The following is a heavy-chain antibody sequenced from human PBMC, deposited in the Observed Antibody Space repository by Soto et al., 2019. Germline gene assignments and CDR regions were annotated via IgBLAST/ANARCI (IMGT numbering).Heavy chain of an antibody. V-gene: IGHV1-3*01. D-gene: IGHD1-26*01. CDR3: ARTVGATYAFDI. J-gene: IGHJ3*02. CDR1: GYTFTSYA. CDR2: INAGNGNT. Sequence: ASVKVSCKASGYTFTSYAMHWVRQAPGQRLEWMGWINAGNGNTKYSQKFQGRVTITRDTSASTAYMELRSLRSEDTAVYYCARTVGATYAFDIWGQGTMVTVSS.